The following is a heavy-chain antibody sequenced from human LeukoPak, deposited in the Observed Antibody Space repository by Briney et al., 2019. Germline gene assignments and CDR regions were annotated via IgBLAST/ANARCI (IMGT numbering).Heavy chain of an antibody. CDR3: ARGSYYYDSSGYSNFDY. CDR1: GGTFSSYA. J-gene: IGHJ4*02. Sequence: ASVKVSCKASGGTFSSYAISWVRQAPGQGLEWMGGIIPIFGTANYAQKFQGRVTITADESTSTAYMELSSLRSEDTAVYYCARGSYYYDSSGYSNFDYWGQGTLVTVSS. CDR2: IIPIFGTA. V-gene: IGHV1-69*13. D-gene: IGHD3-22*01.